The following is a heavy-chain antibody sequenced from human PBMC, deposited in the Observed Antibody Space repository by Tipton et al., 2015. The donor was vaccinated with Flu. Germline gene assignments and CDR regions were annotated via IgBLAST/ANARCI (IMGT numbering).Heavy chain of an antibody. CDR2: IHYSGST. CDR1: GASIKSDY. Sequence: TLSLTCTVSGASIKSDYWSWIRQPPGRALEWIGYIHYSGSTNYRSSLMSRVTISVDTSKNQFSLNLTSVTSADTAMYYCARVKTYRSGYLESYYFDYWGLGTLVTVSS. J-gene: IGHJ4*02. D-gene: IGHD3-22*01. V-gene: IGHV4-59*01. CDR3: ARVKTYRSGYLESYYFDY.